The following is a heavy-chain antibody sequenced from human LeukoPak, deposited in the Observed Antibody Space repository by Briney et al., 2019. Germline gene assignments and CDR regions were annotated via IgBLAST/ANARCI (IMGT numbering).Heavy chain of an antibody. J-gene: IGHJ6*03. V-gene: IGHV3-30*02. Sequence: PGGSLRLSCAASGVTFSSYGMHWVRKAPGKGLEWVAVIWYGGSNKYYADSVKGRFTISRDNSKNTLYLQMNSLRAEDTAVYYCAKGFLNYYYYMDVWGKGTTVTVSS. D-gene: IGHD3-3*01. CDR2: IWYGGSNK. CDR3: AKGFLNYYYYMDV. CDR1: GVTFSSYG.